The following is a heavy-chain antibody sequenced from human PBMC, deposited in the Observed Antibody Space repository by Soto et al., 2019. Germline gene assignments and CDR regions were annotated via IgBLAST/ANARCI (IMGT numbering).Heavy chain of an antibody. Sequence: EVQLVESGGGLVQPGGSLRLSCAASGFTFSSYSINWVRQAPGKGLEWVSYISSISSTIYYADSVRGRFTISRDNAKNSLSRQMNSLRAEDTAVYYCATETSYGGYAYWGRGTLVTVSS. CDR2: ISSISSTI. D-gene: IGHD5-12*01. V-gene: IGHV3-48*01. CDR3: ATETSYGGYAY. CDR1: GFTFSSYS. J-gene: IGHJ4*02.